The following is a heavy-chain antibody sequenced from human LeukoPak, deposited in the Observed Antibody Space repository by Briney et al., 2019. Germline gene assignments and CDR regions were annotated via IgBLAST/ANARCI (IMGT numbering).Heavy chain of an antibody. D-gene: IGHD2-15*01. CDR2: IYYSGTT. CDR3: ARRGRQSQFDY. CDR1: GGSISSSTYY. Sequence: PSETLSLTCTVSGGSISSSTYYWGWVRQPPGKGLEWIGSIYYSGTTYYNPSLKSRVTISVDTSKNQFSLKLSSVTAADTAVYYCARRGRQSQFDYWGQGTLVTVSS. V-gene: IGHV4-39*01. J-gene: IGHJ4*02.